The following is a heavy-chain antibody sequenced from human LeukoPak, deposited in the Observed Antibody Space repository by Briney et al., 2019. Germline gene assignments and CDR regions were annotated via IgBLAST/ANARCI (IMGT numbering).Heavy chain of an antibody. J-gene: IGHJ4*02. D-gene: IGHD3-3*01. CDR3: ARGRYDFWSGYRRYFDY. V-gene: IGHV5-51*01. CDR2: IYPGDSDT. Sequence: GESLKISCKGSGYSFTSYWIGWVRQMPGKGLEWMGIIYPGDSDTRYSPSFQVQVTISGDKSISTAYLQWSSLKASDTAMYYCARGRYDFWSGYRRYFDYWGQGTLVTVSS. CDR1: GYSFTSYW.